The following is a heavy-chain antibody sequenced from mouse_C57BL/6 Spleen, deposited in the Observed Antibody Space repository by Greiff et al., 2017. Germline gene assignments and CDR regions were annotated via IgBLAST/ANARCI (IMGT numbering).Heavy chain of an antibody. CDR1: GFTFSDYY. Sequence: EVQLVESEGGLVQPGSSMKLSCTASGFTFSDYYMAWVRQVPEKGLEWVANINYDGSSTYYLDSLKSRFIISRDNAKNILYLQMSSLKSEDTATYYCARFYDYDGFDYWGQGTTLTVSS. CDR3: ARFYDYDGFDY. J-gene: IGHJ2*01. D-gene: IGHD2-4*01. V-gene: IGHV5-16*01. CDR2: INYDGSST.